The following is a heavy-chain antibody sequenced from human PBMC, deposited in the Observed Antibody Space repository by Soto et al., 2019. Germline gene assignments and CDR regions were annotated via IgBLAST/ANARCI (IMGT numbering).Heavy chain of an antibody. D-gene: IGHD3-10*01. CDR2: IWYDGSNK. CDR3: ARDLGLYGSGSQYYYYYYGMDV. Sequence: GGSLRLSCAASGFTFSSYGMHWVRQAPGKGLEWVAVIWYDGSNKYYADSVKGRFTISRDNSKNTLYLQMNSLRAEDTAVYYCARDLGLYGSGSQYYYYYYGMDVWGQGTTVTVSS. J-gene: IGHJ6*02. CDR1: GFTFSSYG. V-gene: IGHV3-33*01.